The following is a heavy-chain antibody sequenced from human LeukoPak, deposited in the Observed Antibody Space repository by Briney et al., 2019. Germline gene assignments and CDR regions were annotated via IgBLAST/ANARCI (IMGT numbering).Heavy chain of an antibody. V-gene: IGHV4-4*07. J-gene: IGHJ6*02. D-gene: IGHD2-2*01. CDR1: GGSIRSYY. CDR3: ASGRRYCSSTSLRCYYYYYGMDV. Sequence: SGPGLVTPSQTLSRPYTVSGGSIRSYYSSWIRQPAGKGLEWIGRIYTSRRTNYNPSLKSRLPLSVNTSQNHFSVKLSSVPAADTAVYYCASGRRYCSSTSLRCYYYYYGMDVWGQGTTVTVSS. CDR2: IYTSRRT.